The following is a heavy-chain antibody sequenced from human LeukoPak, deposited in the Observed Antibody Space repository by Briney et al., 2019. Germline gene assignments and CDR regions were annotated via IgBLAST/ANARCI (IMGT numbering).Heavy chain of an antibody. CDR1: GGSFSGYY. CDR3: ARVRRAAAIRWFDP. CDR2: INHSGST. V-gene: IGHV4-34*01. D-gene: IGHD6-13*01. J-gene: IGHJ5*02. Sequence: TSSETLSLTCAVYGGSFSGYYWSWIRQPPGKGLEWLGEINHSGSTNYNPSLKSRVTISVDTSKNQFSLKLSSVTAADTAVYYCARVRRAAAIRWFDPWGQGTLVTVSS.